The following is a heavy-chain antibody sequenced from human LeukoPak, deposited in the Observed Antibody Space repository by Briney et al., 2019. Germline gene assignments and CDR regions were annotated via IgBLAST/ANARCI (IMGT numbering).Heavy chain of an antibody. Sequence: SETLSLTCAVSGDSINYSRYYWGWIRQAPGKGLEWLGLIYYSGSTSYNPSLKGRITMSADTSKNQFSLKLRSVTAADSAVYYCARRPPWWQDPGIAVDIWSQGTMVTVSS. J-gene: IGHJ3*02. V-gene: IGHV4-39*01. CDR2: IYYSGST. CDR3: ARRPPWWQDPGIAVDI. D-gene: IGHD2-15*01. CDR1: GDSINYSRYY.